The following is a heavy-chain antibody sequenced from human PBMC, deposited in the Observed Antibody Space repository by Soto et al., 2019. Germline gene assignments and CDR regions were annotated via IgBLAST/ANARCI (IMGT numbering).Heavy chain of an antibody. D-gene: IGHD5-12*01. V-gene: IGHV3-7*01. CDR2: VKEDGSEK. CDR1: GFTFSSYW. Sequence: EVQLVESGGDLVQPGGSLRLSCAASGFTFSSYWMAWVRQAPGKGLEWVANVKEDGSEKNYEDSVKGRCTISRDNAKNSLFLQMNSLRAEDTAVYYCRRGHDSGGDYWGQGTLVTVSS. CDR3: RRGHDSGGDY. J-gene: IGHJ4*02.